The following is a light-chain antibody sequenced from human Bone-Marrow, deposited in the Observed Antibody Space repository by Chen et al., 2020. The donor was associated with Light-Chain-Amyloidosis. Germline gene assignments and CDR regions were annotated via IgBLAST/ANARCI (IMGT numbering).Light chain of an antibody. J-gene: IGLJ2*01. CDR2: EGT. V-gene: IGLV2-23*03. CDR3: CSYSGRTTFVL. Sequence: QSALTQPASVSGSPGQSITLSCTGTGNDVGGYNLVSWYQQHPGKAPKLIIYEGTQRPSGISDRFSGSKSGNTASLTISGLQAEDESDFYCCSYSGRTTFVLFGGGTKLTVL. CDR1: GNDVGGYNL.